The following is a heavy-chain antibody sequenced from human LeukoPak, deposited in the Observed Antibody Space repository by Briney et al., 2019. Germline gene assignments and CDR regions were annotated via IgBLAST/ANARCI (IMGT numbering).Heavy chain of an antibody. Sequence: GEPLKISCKGSGYSFTSYWISWVRQMPGKGLEWMGRIDPSDSYIKFSPSFQGHVTMSADKSISTAFLQWSSLKASDTAMYYCARLQGTYASGWYHFDSWGQGTLVTVSS. V-gene: IGHV5-10-1*01. CDR2: IDPSDSYI. CDR3: ARLQGTYASGWYHFDS. J-gene: IGHJ4*02. D-gene: IGHD6-19*01. CDR1: GYSFTSYW.